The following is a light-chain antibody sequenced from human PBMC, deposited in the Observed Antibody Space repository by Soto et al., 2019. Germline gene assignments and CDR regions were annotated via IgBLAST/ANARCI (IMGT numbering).Light chain of an antibody. Sequence: GLSQSPGTLSLSPGERATLSCRATESISSSYLAWYQQKPGQAPRLLIYGASSRATGIPDRFSGSGSGTDFTLTISRLEPEDFAVYYCQQYGSSPPWTFGQGTKVDIK. CDR1: ESISSSY. CDR3: QQYGSSPPWT. CDR2: GAS. J-gene: IGKJ1*01. V-gene: IGKV3-20*01.